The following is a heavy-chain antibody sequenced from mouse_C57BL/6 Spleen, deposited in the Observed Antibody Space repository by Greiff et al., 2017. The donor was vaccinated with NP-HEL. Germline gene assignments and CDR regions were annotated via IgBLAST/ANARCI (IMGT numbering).Heavy chain of an antibody. CDR1: GYSITSGYY. CDR3: ASDYYGSSYGYFDV. Sequence: EVKLMESGPGLVKPSQSLSLTCSVTGYSITSGYYWNWIRQFPGNKLEWMGYISYDGSNNYNPSLKNRISITRDTSKNQFFLKLNSVTTEDTATYYCASDYYGSSYGYFDVWGTGTTVTVSS. CDR2: ISYDGSN. J-gene: IGHJ1*03. D-gene: IGHD1-1*01. V-gene: IGHV3-6*01.